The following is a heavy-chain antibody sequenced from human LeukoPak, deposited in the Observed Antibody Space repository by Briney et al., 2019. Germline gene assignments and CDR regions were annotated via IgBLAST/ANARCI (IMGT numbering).Heavy chain of an antibody. Sequence: SETLSLTCTVSGGSISSYYWSWIRRPAGKGLEWIGRIYTSGSTNYNPSLKSRVTMSVDTSKNQFSLKLSSVTAADTAVYYCAGITMVRGVIGWFDPWGQGTLVTVSS. D-gene: IGHD3-10*01. CDR1: GGSISSYY. J-gene: IGHJ5*02. CDR2: IYTSGST. V-gene: IGHV4-4*07. CDR3: AGITMVRGVIGWFDP.